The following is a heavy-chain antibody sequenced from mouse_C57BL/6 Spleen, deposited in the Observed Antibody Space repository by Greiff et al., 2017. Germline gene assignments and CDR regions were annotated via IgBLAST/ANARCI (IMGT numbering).Heavy chain of an antibody. D-gene: IGHD2-2*01. CDR1: GFTFSDYG. V-gene: IGHV5-17*01. CDR2: ISSGSSTI. CDR3: ARGYDDPYWYFDV. Sequence: EVKVVESGGGLVKPGGSLKLSCAASGFTFSDYGMHWVRQAPEKGLEWVAYISSGSSTIYYADTVKGRFTISRDNAKNTLFLQMTSLRSEDTAMYYCARGYDDPYWYFDVWGTGTTVTVSS. J-gene: IGHJ1*03.